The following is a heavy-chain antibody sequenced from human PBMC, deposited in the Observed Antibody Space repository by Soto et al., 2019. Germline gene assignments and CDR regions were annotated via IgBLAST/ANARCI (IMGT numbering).Heavy chain of an antibody. Sequence: SGPTLVKPTQTITLTCTFSGFSLNTSGVGVAWIRQPPGKALEWLTLIYRNDDKRYGPSLNSRLTITKDTSKNQVILTMTNMDPVDTATYYCAHSGIGGGRCLEWLSDYWGQGTLVTVSS. CDR2: IYRNDDK. J-gene: IGHJ4*02. CDR1: GFSLNTSGVG. V-gene: IGHV2-5*01. CDR3: AHSGIGGGRCLEWLSDY. D-gene: IGHD3-3*01.